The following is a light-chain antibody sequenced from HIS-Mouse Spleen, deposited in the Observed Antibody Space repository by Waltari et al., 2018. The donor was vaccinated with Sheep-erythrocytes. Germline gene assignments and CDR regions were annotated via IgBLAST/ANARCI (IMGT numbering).Light chain of an antibody. CDR3: QAWDSSTAV. J-gene: IGLJ2*01. Sequence: SYELTQPPSVCVSPGQTAGLTCSGDKLGDKYACWYQPKPGQSPVLVIYQDSKRPSGIPERFSGSNSGNTATLTISGTQAMDEADYYCQAWDSSTAVFGGGTKLTVL. CDR2: QDS. V-gene: IGLV3-1*01. CDR1: KLGDKY.